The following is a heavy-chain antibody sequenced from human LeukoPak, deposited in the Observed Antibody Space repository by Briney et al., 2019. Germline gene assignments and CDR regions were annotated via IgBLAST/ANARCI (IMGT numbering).Heavy chain of an antibody. CDR3: ARDRAAADLDY. D-gene: IGHD6-13*01. CDR2: IWYAGSNK. CDR1: GFTFSSYG. Sequence: GGSLRLSCAASGFTFSSYGMHWVRQAPGKGLEWVAVIWYAGSNKFYADSVKGRFTISRDNSKNTLYLQMNSLRAEDTAVYYCARDRAAADLDYWGQGTLVTVSS. V-gene: IGHV3-33*01. J-gene: IGHJ4*02.